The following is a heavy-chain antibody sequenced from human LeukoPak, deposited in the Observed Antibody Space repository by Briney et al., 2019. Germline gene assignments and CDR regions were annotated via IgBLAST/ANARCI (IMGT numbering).Heavy chain of an antibody. CDR3: ARASSGYLSLYYFDY. V-gene: IGHV4-59*12. CDR2: IYYSGST. CDR1: GGSISSYY. J-gene: IGHJ4*02. Sequence: SETLSLTCTVSGGSISSYYWSWIRQPPGKGLEWIGSIYYSGSTYYNPSLKSRVTISVDTSKNQFSLKLSSVTAADTAVYYCARASSGYLSLYYFDYWGQGTLVTVSS. D-gene: IGHD3-22*01.